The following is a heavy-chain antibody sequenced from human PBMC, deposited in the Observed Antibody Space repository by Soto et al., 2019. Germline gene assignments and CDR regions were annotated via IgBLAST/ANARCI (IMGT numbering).Heavy chain of an antibody. CDR2: ISSSSSTI. CDR1: GCTFSSYS. D-gene: IGHD5-12*01. J-gene: IGHJ4*02. CDR3: ARGPQWLQNPFDY. Sequence: PGGSLRLSCAASGCTFSSYSMNWVRQAPGKGLEWVSYISSSSSTIYYADSVKGRFTISRDNAKNSLYLQMNSLRDEDTAVYYCARGPQWLQNPFDYWGQGTLVTVSS. V-gene: IGHV3-48*02.